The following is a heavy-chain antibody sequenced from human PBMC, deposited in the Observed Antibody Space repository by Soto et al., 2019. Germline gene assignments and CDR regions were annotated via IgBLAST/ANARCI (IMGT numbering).Heavy chain of an antibody. Sequence: PGGSLRLSCAASGFTFSSYWMHWVRQAPGKGLEWVSAISGSGGSTYYADSVKGRFTISRDNSKNTLYLQMNSLRAEDTAVYYCAKAGWGVGYCSSTSCYLHYWGQGTLVTVSS. D-gene: IGHD2-2*01. CDR3: AKAGWGVGYCSSTSCYLHY. V-gene: IGHV3-23*01. CDR1: GFTFSSYW. J-gene: IGHJ4*02. CDR2: ISGSGGST.